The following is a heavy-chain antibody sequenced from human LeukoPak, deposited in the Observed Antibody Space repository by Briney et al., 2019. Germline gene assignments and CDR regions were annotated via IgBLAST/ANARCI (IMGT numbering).Heavy chain of an antibody. CDR2: IKYDGNEE. Sequence: GGSLRLSCAASGFPFSDYWMSWMRQAPGKGLEWVANIKYDGNEEYYVDSVKGRFTISRDNAKNSLYLQLNSLRVEDTAVYYCRSGGAAPGSFDNWGQGTLVIVSP. J-gene: IGHJ4*02. D-gene: IGHD4-23*01. CDR3: RSGGAAPGSFDN. V-gene: IGHV3-7*01. CDR1: GFPFSDYW.